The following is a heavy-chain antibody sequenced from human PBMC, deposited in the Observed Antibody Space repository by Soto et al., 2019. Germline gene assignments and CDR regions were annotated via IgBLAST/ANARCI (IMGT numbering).Heavy chain of an antibody. J-gene: IGHJ6*02. CDR1: GGSVSSGSYY. CDR2: IYYSGST. V-gene: IGHV4-61*01. Sequence: SLTCTVSGGSVSSGSYYWSWIRQPPGKGLEWIGYIYYSGSTNYNPSLKSRVTISVDTSKNQFSLKLSSVTAADTAVYYCARERGWYYYDSSGGGGMDVWGQGTTVTVSS. CDR3: ARERGWYYYDSSGGGGMDV. D-gene: IGHD3-22*01.